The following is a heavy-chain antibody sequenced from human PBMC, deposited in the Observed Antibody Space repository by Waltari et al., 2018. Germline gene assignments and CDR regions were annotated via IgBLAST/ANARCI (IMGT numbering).Heavy chain of an antibody. CDR1: GYTLSDYG. CDR2: ISGNNDHT. D-gene: IGHD2-21*01. V-gene: IGHV1-18*01. CDR3: ARERHRLMEEGYLMALDP. J-gene: IGHJ5*02. Sequence: QVQLVQSGAEVKKPGASVKVSCKASGYTLSDYGISWVRQAHVQGLEWMGWISGNNDHTNHAQKFQGRLIMTEDTSATTVYMELTYLTSDDTAVYYCARERHRLMEEGYLMALDPWGQGTLVTVSS.